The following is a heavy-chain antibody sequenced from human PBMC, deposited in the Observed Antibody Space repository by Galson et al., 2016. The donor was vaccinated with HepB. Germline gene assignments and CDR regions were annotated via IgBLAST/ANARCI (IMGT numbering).Heavy chain of an antibody. Sequence: SCAASGFTFDDYTMHWVRQAPGKGLEWVSLISWDGGSTYYADSVKGRFTVSRDNSKNSLYLQMNSLRTEDTALYYCAKDRRSGRTDYYYYTYYYYYGMDVWGQGTTVTVSS. CDR1: GFTFDDYT. CDR2: ISWDGGST. J-gene: IGHJ6*02. CDR3: AKDRRSGRTDYYYYTYYYYYGMDV. V-gene: IGHV3-43*01. D-gene: IGHD3-3*01.